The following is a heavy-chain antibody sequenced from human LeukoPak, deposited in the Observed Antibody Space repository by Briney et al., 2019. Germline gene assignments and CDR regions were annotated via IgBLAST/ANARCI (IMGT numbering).Heavy chain of an antibody. CDR1: GGSISSHY. Sequence: PSETLSLTCTVSGGSISSHYWSWIRQPPGKGLEWIGYIYYSGSTNYNPSLKSRVTISVDTSKNQFSLKLSSVTAADTAVYYCARDAAVAGTSIYYGMDVWSQGTTVTVSS. J-gene: IGHJ6*02. V-gene: IGHV4-59*11. CDR2: IYYSGST. D-gene: IGHD6-19*01. CDR3: ARDAAVAGTSIYYGMDV.